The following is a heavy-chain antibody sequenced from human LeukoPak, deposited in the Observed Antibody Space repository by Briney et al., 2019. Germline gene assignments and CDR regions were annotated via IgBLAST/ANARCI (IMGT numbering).Heavy chain of an antibody. V-gene: IGHV1-18*01. CDR1: GYTFTSYG. CDR3: ARDRRIAVAGTIMSY. J-gene: IGHJ4*02. CDR2: ISAYNGNT. Sequence: ASVKDSCKAPGYTFTSYGIRGVRQAPGQGLERMGWISAYNGNTNYAQKLQGRVNMTTDTSTSTAYMELRSLRSDDTAVYYCARDRRIAVAGTIMSYWGQGTLVTVSS. D-gene: IGHD6-19*01.